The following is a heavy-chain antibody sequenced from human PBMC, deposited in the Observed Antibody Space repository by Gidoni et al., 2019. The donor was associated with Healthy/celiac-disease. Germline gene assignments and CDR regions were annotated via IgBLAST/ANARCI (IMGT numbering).Heavy chain of an antibody. J-gene: IGHJ4*02. CDR2: IYYSGST. CDR3: ARHVGYYDSSGYYYFDY. Sequence: QLQLQESRPGLVKPSETLSLTCTVPGGSISSSSSYWGWIRPPPGKGLEWLGSIYYSGSTYYNPSLKSRVTISVDTSKNQFSLKLSSVTAADTAVYYCARHVGYYDSSGYYYFDYWGQGTLVTVSS. V-gene: IGHV4-39*01. D-gene: IGHD3-22*01. CDR1: GGSISSSSSY.